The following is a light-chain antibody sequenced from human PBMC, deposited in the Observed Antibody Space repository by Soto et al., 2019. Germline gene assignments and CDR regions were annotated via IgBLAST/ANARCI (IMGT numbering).Light chain of an antibody. CDR2: EVN. Sequence: QSDLTQPASVSASPGQSITISCTGASSDVVGYNYVSWYQQYPGRAPTLIIYEVNKRPSGVPDRFSGSKSGNTASLTISGLQAEDEADYYCCSYAGSYTLVFGTGTKLTVL. CDR1: SSDVVGYNY. J-gene: IGLJ1*01. CDR3: CSYAGSYTLV. V-gene: IGLV2-11*01.